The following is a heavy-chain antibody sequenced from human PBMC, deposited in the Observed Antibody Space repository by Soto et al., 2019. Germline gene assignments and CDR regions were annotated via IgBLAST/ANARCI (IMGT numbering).Heavy chain of an antibody. CDR2: LYSGGAA. V-gene: IGHV3-66*01. CDR3: ARDAPYTASHF. J-gene: IGHJ4*02. Sequence: GGSLRLSCAASGFTVTSYMSWVRQTPEKGLKWVSILYSGGAAYYAESVQGRFTISRDNSKNILYLQMNSLRAEDTAVYYCARDAPYTASHFWGQGTLVTVSS. CDR1: GFTVTSY.